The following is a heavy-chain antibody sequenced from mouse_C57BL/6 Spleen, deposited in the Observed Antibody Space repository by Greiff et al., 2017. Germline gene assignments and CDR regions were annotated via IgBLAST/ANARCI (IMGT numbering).Heavy chain of an antibody. V-gene: IGHV5-4*01. Sequence: EVQLVESGGGLVKPGGSLKLSCAASGFTFSSYAMSWVRQTPEKRLEWVATISDGGSYTYYPDNVQGRFTISRDNAKNNLYLQMSHLKSEDTAMYYCATYYGSRYFDVWGTGTTVTVSS. CDR1: GFTFSSYA. CDR3: ATYYGSRYFDV. J-gene: IGHJ1*03. CDR2: ISDGGSYT. D-gene: IGHD1-1*01.